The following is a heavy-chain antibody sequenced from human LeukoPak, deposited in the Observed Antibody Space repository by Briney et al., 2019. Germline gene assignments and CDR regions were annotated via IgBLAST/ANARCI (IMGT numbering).Heavy chain of an antibody. D-gene: IGHD3/OR15-3a*01. V-gene: IGHV2-5*02. CDR2: IYWDDDK. CDR1: GFSLSTRGVG. CDR3: AHIGQGYVSFDI. Sequence: SGPTLVNPTQTLTLTCTFSGFSLSTRGVGVGWIRQPPGKALDCLALIYWDDDKHYSPSLKTRLTITKDTSKNQVVLTMTNMDPVETSTYYCAHIGQGYVSFDIWGQGTMVTVSS. J-gene: IGHJ3*02.